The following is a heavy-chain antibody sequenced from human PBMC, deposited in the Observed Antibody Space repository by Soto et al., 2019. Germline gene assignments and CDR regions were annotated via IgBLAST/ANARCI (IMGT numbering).Heavy chain of an antibody. V-gene: IGHV3-23*01. D-gene: IGHD6-19*01. CDR3: AKDRYSSGWRGGCDY. Sequence: EVQLLESGGGLVQPGGSLRLSCAASGFTFTSYAMSWLRQAPGKGLEWVSAMSGSGGRTNYADSVKGRFTISRDSSKNTLYLEMNSLKADDTALYYCAKDRYSSGWRGGCDYWRQGTLVTVSS. CDR1: GFTFTSYA. CDR2: MSGSGGRT. J-gene: IGHJ4*02.